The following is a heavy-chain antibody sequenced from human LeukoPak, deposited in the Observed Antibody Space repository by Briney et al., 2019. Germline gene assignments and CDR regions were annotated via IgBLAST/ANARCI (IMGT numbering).Heavy chain of an antibody. CDR2: IYSGGTT. V-gene: IGHV3-66*01. J-gene: IGHJ4*02. CDR1: GFTVSSNY. D-gene: IGHD3-22*01. CDR3: ARVPLGDADPYYYDSSGYYFDY. Sequence: GGSLRLSCAAFGFTVSSNYMTWVRQAPGKGLEWVSLIYSGGTTYFADSVKGRFTISRDKSKNTLYLQMNSLRAEDTAVYYCARVPLGDADPYYYDSSGYYFDYWGQGTLVTVSS.